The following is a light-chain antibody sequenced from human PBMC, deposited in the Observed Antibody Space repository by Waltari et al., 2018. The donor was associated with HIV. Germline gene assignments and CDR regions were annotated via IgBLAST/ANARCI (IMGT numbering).Light chain of an antibody. Sequence: QSVLTQPLSASGTPGQRVTISCSGSSSTIGSTTVNWYQQLPGTAPKLLIYSNNQRPSGVPDRFSGSKSGTSASLAISGLQSEDEADYYCAAWDDSLSVHVVFGGGTRLTVL. J-gene: IGLJ2*01. CDR2: SNN. CDR1: SSTIGSTT. CDR3: AAWDDSLSVHVV. V-gene: IGLV1-44*01.